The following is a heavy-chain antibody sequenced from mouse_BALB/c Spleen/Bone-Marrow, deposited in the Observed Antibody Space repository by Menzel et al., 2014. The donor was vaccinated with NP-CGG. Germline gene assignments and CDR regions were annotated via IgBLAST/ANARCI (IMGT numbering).Heavy chain of an antibody. V-gene: IGHV5-17*02. CDR2: ISSGSSTI. CDR1: GFTFSSFG. Sequence: EVQGVESGGDLVQPGGTRNLSCAASGFTFSSFGMHWVRQAPEKGLEWVAYISSGSSTIYYADTVKGRFTISRDNPKNTLFLQMTSLRSEDTAMYYCARGAYYYGSSYDAMDYWGQGTSVTVSS. D-gene: IGHD1-1*01. J-gene: IGHJ4*01. CDR3: ARGAYYYGSSYDAMDY.